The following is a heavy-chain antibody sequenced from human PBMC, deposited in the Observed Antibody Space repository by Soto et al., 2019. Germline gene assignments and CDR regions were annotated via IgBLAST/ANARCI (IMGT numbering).Heavy chain of an antibody. J-gene: IGHJ6*02. V-gene: IGHV3-48*01. CDR2: ISSSSSTI. Sequence: SLRLSCAASGFTFSSYSMNWVRQAPGKGLEWVSYISSSSSTIYYADSVKGRFTISRDNAKNSLSLQMNSLSAGDTAVYYCARELHGGSYGMDVWGQGTTVTVSS. CDR3: ARELHGGSYGMDV. CDR1: GFTFSSYS.